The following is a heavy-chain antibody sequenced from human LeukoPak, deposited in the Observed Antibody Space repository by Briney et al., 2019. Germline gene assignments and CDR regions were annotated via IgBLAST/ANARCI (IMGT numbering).Heavy chain of an antibody. Sequence: GGSLRLSCAASGFAFSDYGMSWVRQAPGKGLEWVSAISGSGIYTYYADSVKGRFTISRDNSKNTLYLQMNSLRAEDTAVYYCATTGSGSYYDYWGQGTLVTVSS. CDR2: ISGSGIYT. V-gene: IGHV3-23*01. CDR3: ATTGSGSYYDY. J-gene: IGHJ4*02. CDR1: GFAFSDYG. D-gene: IGHD1-26*01.